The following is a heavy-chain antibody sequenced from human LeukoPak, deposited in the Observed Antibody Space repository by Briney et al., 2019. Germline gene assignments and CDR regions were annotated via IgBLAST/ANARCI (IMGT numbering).Heavy chain of an antibody. D-gene: IGHD3-22*01. V-gene: IGHV3-23*01. J-gene: IGHJ6*02. CDR2: ISGSGGST. CDR1: GFSFSSYA. Sequence: GGSLRLSCAASGFSFSSYAMAWVRPAPGQGLEWVSTISGSGGSTHYADSVKGRFTISRDNSKNTLYLQMNRLRAEDTAVYYCAKDPYYYDSSGYGYGMDVWGQGTTVTVSS. CDR3: AKDPYYYDSSGYGYGMDV.